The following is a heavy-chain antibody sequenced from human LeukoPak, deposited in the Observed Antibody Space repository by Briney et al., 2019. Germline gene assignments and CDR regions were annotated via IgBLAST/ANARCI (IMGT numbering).Heavy chain of an antibody. V-gene: IGHV3-11*01. CDR1: GFTFSDYY. J-gene: IGHJ6*03. Sequence: GGSLRLSCAASGFTFSDYYMSWIRQAPGKGLEWVSYISSSGSTIYYADSVKGRFTISRDNAKNSLYLQMNSLRAEDTAVYHCARDWRGAAAGNYYYYMDVWGKGTTVTVSS. CDR2: ISSSGSTI. CDR3: ARDWRGAAAGNYYYYMDV. D-gene: IGHD6-13*01.